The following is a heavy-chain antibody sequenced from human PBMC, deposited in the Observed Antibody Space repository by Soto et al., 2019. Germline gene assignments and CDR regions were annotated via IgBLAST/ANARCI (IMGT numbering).Heavy chain of an antibody. CDR2: IKSKTDGGTT. CDR3: TTRYINLTMIGNYYGMDV. V-gene: IGHV3-15*07. J-gene: IGHJ6*02. CDR1: GFTFSNAW. D-gene: IGHD3-22*01. Sequence: GGSLRLSCAASGFTFSNAWMNWVRQAPGKGLEWVGRIKSKTDGGTTDYAAPVKGRFTISRDDSKNTLYLQMNSLKTEDTAVYYCTTRYINLTMIGNYYGMDVWGQGTTVTVSS.